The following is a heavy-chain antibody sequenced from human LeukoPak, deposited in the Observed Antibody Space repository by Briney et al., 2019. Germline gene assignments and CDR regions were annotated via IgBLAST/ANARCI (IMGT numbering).Heavy chain of an antibody. Sequence: PSETLSLTFTFSGGSIRGQRWSWIRQPPGKGLKWIGDFYMGRSTNYNRSLKSRVTISVDTSKSQLSLKVNSVTAADTAVYYCARDKGQSDSSGVYRSYMDVWGKGTTVIVSS. CDR3: ARDKGQSDSSGVYRSYMDV. CDR1: GGSIRGQR. D-gene: IGHD6-6*01. V-gene: IGHV4-59*11. CDR2: FYMGRST. J-gene: IGHJ6*03.